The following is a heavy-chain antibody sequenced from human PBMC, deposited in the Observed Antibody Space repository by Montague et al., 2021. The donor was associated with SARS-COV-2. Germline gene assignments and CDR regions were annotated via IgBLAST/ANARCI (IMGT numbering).Heavy chain of an antibody. Sequence: SETLSLTCAVYGGSFSGYYWSWIRQPPGRGLEWIGEINHSGSTNYNPSLMSRVTISVDTSKNQFSLKLSSVTAADTAVYYCTREGYQVLWSDYYYYGMDVWGQGTTVTVSS. J-gene: IGHJ6*02. V-gene: IGHV4-34*01. D-gene: IGHD2-2*01. CDR1: GGSFSGYY. CDR3: TREGYQVLWSDYYYYGMDV. CDR2: INHSGST.